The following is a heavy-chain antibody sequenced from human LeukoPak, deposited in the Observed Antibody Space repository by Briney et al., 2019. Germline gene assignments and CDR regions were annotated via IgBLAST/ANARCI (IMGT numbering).Heavy chain of an antibody. D-gene: IGHD6-19*01. J-gene: IGHJ5*02. V-gene: IGHV4-59*01. CDR2: IYYSGST. CDR3: ARGRDSIAVAGPKFDP. Sequence: SETLSLTCTVSGGSISSYYWSWIRQPPGKGLEWIGYIYYSGSTNYNPSLKSRVTISVDTSKNQFSLKLSSVTAADTAVYYCARGRDSIAVAGPKFDPWGQGTLVTVSS. CDR1: GGSISSYY.